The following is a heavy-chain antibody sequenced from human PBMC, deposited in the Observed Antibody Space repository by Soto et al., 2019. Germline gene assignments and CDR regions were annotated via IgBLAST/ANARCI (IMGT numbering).Heavy chain of an antibody. D-gene: IGHD1-26*01. CDR3: ARSYSGSYFDY. J-gene: IGHJ4*02. V-gene: IGHV4-39*01. Sequence: PSETLSLTCSVSGGSISSKSYSWGWIRQPPGKGLEWIGTFYYSENTYYNPSLKSRVTISVDTSKNQFSLKLSSVTAADTAVYYCARSYSGSYFDYWGQGTLVTVSS. CDR2: FYYSENT. CDR1: GGSISSKSYS.